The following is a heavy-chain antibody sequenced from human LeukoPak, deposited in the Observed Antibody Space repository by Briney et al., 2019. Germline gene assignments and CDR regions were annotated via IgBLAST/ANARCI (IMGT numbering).Heavy chain of an antibody. J-gene: IGHJ5*02. CDR3: ARQGTTVTNVQVLENWFDP. CDR1: GGSISSGSYY. Sequence: PSETLSLTCTVSGGSISSGSYYWSWIRQPAGKGLEWIGRIYTSGSTNYSPSLKSRVTISVDTSKNQFSLRLSSVTAADTAVYYCARQGTTVTNVQVLENWFDPWGQGTLVTVSS. V-gene: IGHV4-61*02. CDR2: IYTSGST. D-gene: IGHD4-17*01.